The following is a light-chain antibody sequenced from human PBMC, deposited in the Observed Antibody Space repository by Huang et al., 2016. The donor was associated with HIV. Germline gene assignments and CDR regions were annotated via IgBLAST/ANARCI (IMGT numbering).Light chain of an antibody. V-gene: IGKV3-11*01. CDR3: QQRSNWRFT. Sequence: EIVLTQSPATLSLSPGERPTLSCRASQSVSSYLAWYQQKPGQAPRLLIYDASNRATGIPARFSGSGSGTDFTLTISSLEPEDFAVYYCQQRSNWRFTFGPGTKVDIK. J-gene: IGKJ3*01. CDR1: QSVSSY. CDR2: DAS.